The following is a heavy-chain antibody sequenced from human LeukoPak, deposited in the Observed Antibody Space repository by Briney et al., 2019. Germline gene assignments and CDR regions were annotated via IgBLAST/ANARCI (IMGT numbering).Heavy chain of an antibody. CDR3: ARSVLLTGYYLDAFDI. J-gene: IGHJ3*02. D-gene: IGHD3-9*01. V-gene: IGHV5-51*01. CDR2: IYPGDSDT. CDR1: GYSFTSYW. Sequence: GESLKISCKGSGYSFTSYWIGWVRQMPGKGLEWMGIIYPGDSDTRYSPSFQGQVTISADKSISTAYLQWSSLKASDTAMYYCARSVLLTGYYLDAFDIWGQGTMVTVSS.